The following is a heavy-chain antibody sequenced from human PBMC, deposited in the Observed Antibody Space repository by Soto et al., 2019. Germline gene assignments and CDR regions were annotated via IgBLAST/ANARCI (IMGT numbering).Heavy chain of an antibody. CDR2: IYYSGST. D-gene: IGHD2-21*01. CDR3: ARDREVWLRGWGFDS. J-gene: IGHJ5*01. CDR1: GGSIKNYY. V-gene: IGHV4-59*01. Sequence: PSETLSLTCGVSGGSIKNYYWNWIRQAPGKGLEWIGYIYYSGSTNYHPSLRGRVTISVDTSKNQFSLKLTSVTAADTAVYYCARDREVWLRGWGFDSWGQGTLVTVSS.